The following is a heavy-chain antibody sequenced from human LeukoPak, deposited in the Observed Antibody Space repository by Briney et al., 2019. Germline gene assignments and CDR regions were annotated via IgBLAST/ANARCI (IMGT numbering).Heavy chain of an antibody. CDR2: MYRGGST. J-gene: IGHJ4*02. CDR3: ARENGYRYDY. V-gene: IGHV4-38-2*02. CDR1: GYSFSSGYY. D-gene: IGHD5-18*01. Sequence: SETLSLTCSVFGYSFSSGYYWGWIRQPPGKSLEWIGSMYRGGSTYYSPSLQSRLTISLDTSKNQFSLKLSSVTAADTALYYCARENGYRYDYWGQGTLVTVSS.